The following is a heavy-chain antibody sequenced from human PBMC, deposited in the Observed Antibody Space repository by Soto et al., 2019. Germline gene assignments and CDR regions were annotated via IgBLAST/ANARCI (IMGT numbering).Heavy chain of an antibody. CDR2: INHSGNT. D-gene: IGHD6-13*01. Sequence: LSLTCAVYGGSFSGYYWSWIRQPPGKGLEWIGEINHSGNTNYNPSLKSRVTISVDTSKNQLFLNLSSVTAADTAMYYCARHHVRGRTIAGAAEFWGQGTLVIVSS. J-gene: IGHJ4*02. CDR1: GGSFSGYY. CDR3: ARHHVRGRTIAGAAEF. V-gene: IGHV4-34*01.